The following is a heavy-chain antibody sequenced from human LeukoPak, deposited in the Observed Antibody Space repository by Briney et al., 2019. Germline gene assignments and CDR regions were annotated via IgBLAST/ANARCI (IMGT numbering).Heavy chain of an antibody. CDR1: GFTFDDYA. D-gene: IGHD1-1*01. V-gene: IGHV3-9*01. CDR3: AKWNAGFDY. Sequence: PGGSLRLSCAASGFTFDDYAMHWVRQAPGKGLEWVSGISGNSGSIGYADSVKGRFTISRDNAKNSLYLQMNSLRAEDTALYYCAKWNAGFDYWGQGTLVTVSS. J-gene: IGHJ4*02. CDR2: ISGNSGSI.